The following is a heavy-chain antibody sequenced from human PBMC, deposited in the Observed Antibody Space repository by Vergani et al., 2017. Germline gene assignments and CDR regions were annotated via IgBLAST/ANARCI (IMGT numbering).Heavy chain of an antibody. CDR2: MNPNSGNT. J-gene: IGHJ6*02. V-gene: IGHV1-8*01. D-gene: IGHD3-3*01. CDR3: ARLYYDFWSVYYTGGYYYDGMDG. Sequence: QVQLVQSGAEVKKPGASVKVSCKASGYTFTSYDINWVRQATGQGLEWMGWMNPNSGNTGYAQKFQGRVTMTRNTSISTAYMELSSLRSEDTAVYYCARLYYDFWSVYYTGGYYYDGMDGWGQGTTVTVSS. CDR1: GYTFTSYD.